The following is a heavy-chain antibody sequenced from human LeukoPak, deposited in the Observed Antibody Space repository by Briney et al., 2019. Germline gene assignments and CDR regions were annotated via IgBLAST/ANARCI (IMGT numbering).Heavy chain of an antibody. CDR1: GYTFTSYY. V-gene: IGHV1-46*01. Sequence: ASVKVSCKASGYTFTSYYMHWVRQAPGQGLEWMGIINPSGGSTSYAQKLQGRVTMTRDTSTSTVYTELSSLRSEDTAVYYCARVPYYYDSSGETPDAFDIWGQGTMVTVSS. CDR3: ARVPYYYDSSGETPDAFDI. D-gene: IGHD3-22*01. J-gene: IGHJ3*02. CDR2: INPSGGST.